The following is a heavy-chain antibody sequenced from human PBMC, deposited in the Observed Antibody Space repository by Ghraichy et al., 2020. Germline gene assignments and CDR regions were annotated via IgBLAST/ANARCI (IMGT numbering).Heavy chain of an antibody. V-gene: IGHV3-23*01. Sequence: GGSLRLSCAASGFTFSPYGMNWVRQAPGKGLEWVSGISGGGESTYYADSVKGRFTISRDNFKNTLYLQINSLRVEDTAVYYCAKGSGCSTGWWVDDFEYWGQGTLVTVSS. D-gene: IGHD6-19*01. CDR3: AKGSGCSTGWWVDDFEY. J-gene: IGHJ4*02. CDR2: ISGGGEST. CDR1: GFTFSPYG.